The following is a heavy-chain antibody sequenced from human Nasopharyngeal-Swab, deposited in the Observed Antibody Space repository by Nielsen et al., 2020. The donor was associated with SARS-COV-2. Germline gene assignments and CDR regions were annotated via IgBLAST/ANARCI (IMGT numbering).Heavy chain of an antibody. D-gene: IGHD6-6*01. CDR3: ARVAIEARDIDY. V-gene: IGHV3-7*05. J-gene: IGHJ4*02. Sequence: VCVAPGKGLEWVANIKQDGSEKYSVDSVKGRFTISRDNAKNSLYLQMNSLRVEDTAVYYCARVAIEARDIDYWGQGTLVTVSS. CDR2: IKQDGSEK.